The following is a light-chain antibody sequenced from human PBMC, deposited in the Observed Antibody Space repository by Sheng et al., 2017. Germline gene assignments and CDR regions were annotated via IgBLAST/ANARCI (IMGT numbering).Light chain of an antibody. J-gene: IGKJ2*01. Sequence: EIVLTQSPATLSLSPRGKEPTLSCRASHNVRTYLAWYQQKPGQAPRLLISDASNRATGIPARFSGSGSGTDFTLIISSLEPEDSGIYHCQQRADWPETFGRGDQTWRS. CDR2: DAS. V-gene: IGKV3-11*01. CDR3: QQRADWPET. CDR1: HNVRTY.